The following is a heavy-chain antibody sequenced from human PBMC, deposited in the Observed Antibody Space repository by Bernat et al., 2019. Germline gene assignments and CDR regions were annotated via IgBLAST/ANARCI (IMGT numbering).Heavy chain of an antibody. J-gene: IGHJ4*02. CDR2: ISSYGDRT. CDR3: VKGNLYYFDS. Sequence: EMQLVESGGGLVQPGGSLRLSCSASGFTFTTYAMHWVRQAPGKGLEYVSAISSYGDRTYYADSVKGRFTISRDNSKNTLYLQVGSLSAEDTAVYYCVKGNLYYFDSWGQGTLVTVS. V-gene: IGHV3-64D*06. CDR1: GFTFTTYA.